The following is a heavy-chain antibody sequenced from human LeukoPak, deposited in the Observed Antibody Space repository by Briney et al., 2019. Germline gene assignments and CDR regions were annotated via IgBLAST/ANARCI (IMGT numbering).Heavy chain of an antibody. CDR2: INSDGSEG. Sequence: GGSLRLSCAVSGFTFSGFWMSWSRQAPGKGLEWVASINSDGSEGYYSDVVKGRFTISRDNAKNSLYLQINSLRAEDTAVYYCARSSYSSSSSVWGQGTMVTVSS. CDR3: ARSSYSSSSSV. J-gene: IGHJ3*01. D-gene: IGHD6-6*01. CDR1: GFTFSGFW. V-gene: IGHV3-7*03.